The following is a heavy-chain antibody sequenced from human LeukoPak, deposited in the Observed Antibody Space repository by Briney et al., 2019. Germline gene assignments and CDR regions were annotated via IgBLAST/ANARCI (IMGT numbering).Heavy chain of an antibody. V-gene: IGHV4-39*01. Sequence: SETLSLTCTVSGGSISSSSYYWGWIRQPPGKGLEWIGSIYYSGSTYYNPSLKSRVTISVDTSKNQFSLTLSSVTAADTAVYYCAKPIAAAGPDAFDIWGQGTMVTVSS. CDR1: GGSISSSSYY. CDR2: IYYSGST. D-gene: IGHD6-13*01. CDR3: AKPIAAAGPDAFDI. J-gene: IGHJ3*02.